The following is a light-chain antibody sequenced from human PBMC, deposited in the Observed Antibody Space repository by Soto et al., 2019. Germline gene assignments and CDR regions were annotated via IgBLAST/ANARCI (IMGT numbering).Light chain of an antibody. CDR3: QQVNSYLPLT. V-gene: IGKV1-5*01. CDR1: QSISSW. CDR2: DVS. Sequence: DIQITQSPSTLSASVGDRVTITCRASQSISSWLAWYQQKPGKAPKLLIYDVSNLQSGVPSRFSGSGSGTDFTLTISSLQPEDFATYYCQQVNSYLPLTFGGGTKVDIK. J-gene: IGKJ4*01.